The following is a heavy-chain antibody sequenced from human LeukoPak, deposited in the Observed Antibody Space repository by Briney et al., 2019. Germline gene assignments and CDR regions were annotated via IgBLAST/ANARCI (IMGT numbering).Heavy chain of an antibody. V-gene: IGHV3-30*02. Sequence: GGSLRLSCAASGFTFSSYGMHWVRQAPGKGLEWVAFIRYDGSNKYYADSVKGRFTISRDNSKNTLYLQMNSLRAEDTAVYYCARESGAVAGTPNFDYWGQGTLVTVSS. D-gene: IGHD6-19*01. J-gene: IGHJ4*02. CDR1: GFTFSSYG. CDR2: IRYDGSNK. CDR3: ARESGAVAGTPNFDY.